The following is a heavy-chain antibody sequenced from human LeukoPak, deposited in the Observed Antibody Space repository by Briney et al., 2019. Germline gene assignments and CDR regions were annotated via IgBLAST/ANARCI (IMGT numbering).Heavy chain of an antibody. J-gene: IGHJ4*02. CDR3: ASTGRRYCSGGSCYSRDYFDY. V-gene: IGHV3-74*01. Sequence: GGSLRLSCAASGFTFSSYWMHWVRQAPGEGLVWVSRINSDGSSTNYADSVKGRLTISRDNAKNTLYLQMNSLRAEDTAVYYCASTGRRYCSGGSCYSRDYFDYWGQGTLVTVSS. D-gene: IGHD2-15*01. CDR2: INSDGSST. CDR1: GFTFSSYW.